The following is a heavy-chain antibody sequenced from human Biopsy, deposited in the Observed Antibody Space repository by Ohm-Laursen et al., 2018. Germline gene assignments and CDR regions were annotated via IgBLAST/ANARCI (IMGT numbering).Heavy chain of an antibody. CDR3: VRETPWPQIPASLSGLAWFDP. CDR1: GFTLSGYT. Sequence: GSLRLSCAASGFTLSGYTMNWVRQAPGRGLEWVSSITSGSSLINYVDSEKCRFTVSRDNAKNSLFLQMSSLRAEDTAVYYCVRETPWPQIPASLSGLAWFDPWGQGTLVTVSS. D-gene: IGHD2-2*01. CDR2: ITSGSSLI. J-gene: IGHJ5*02. V-gene: IGHV3-21*06.